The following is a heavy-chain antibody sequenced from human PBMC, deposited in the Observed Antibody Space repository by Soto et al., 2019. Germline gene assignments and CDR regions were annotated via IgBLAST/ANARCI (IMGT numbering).Heavy chain of an antibody. V-gene: IGHV4-34*01. CDR1: GGSFSGYY. CDR2: INHSGST. J-gene: IGHJ6*03. D-gene: IGHD6-19*01. Sequence: QVQLQQWGAGLLKPSETLSLTCAVYGGSFSGYYWSWIRQPPGKGLEWIGEINHSGSTNYNPSLKRRVTISVDTSKNQFSLKLSSVAAADAAVYYCARGGGRVAGIAVAYYYYYYMDVWGKGTTVTVSS. CDR3: ARGGGRVAGIAVAYYYYYYMDV.